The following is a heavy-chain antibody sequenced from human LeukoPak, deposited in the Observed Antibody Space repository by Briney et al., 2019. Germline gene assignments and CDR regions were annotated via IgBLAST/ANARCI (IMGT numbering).Heavy chain of an antibody. V-gene: IGHV1-8*01. D-gene: IGHD1-26*01. J-gene: IGHJ6*03. CDR3: ARGFQGWELPYYYYYYMDV. Sequence: ASVKVSCKASGYTFTSYDINWVRQATGQGLEWMGWMNPNSGNTGYAQKFQGRVTMTRNTSISTAYMELSSLRSEDTAVYYCARGFQGWELPYYYYYYMDVWGKGTTVTVSS. CDR1: GYTFTSYD. CDR2: MNPNSGNT.